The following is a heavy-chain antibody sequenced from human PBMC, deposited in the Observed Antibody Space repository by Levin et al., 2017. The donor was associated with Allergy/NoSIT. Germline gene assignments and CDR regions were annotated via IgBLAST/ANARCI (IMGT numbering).Heavy chain of an antibody. CDR1: GFTVSSNH. V-gene: IGHV3-53*01. CDR2: IYSGGYT. J-gene: IGHJ4*02. D-gene: IGHD4-17*01. CDR3: ARLYGDYMAADY. Sequence: GGSLRLSCAASGFTVSSNHMSWVRQAPGKGLEFVSVIYSGGYTYYADSVEGRFTISRDISKNTLYLQMNSLRAEDTAVYYCARLYGDYMAADYWGQGTLVTVSS.